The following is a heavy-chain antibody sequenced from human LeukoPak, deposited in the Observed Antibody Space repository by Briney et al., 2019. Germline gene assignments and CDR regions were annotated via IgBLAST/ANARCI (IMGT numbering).Heavy chain of an antibody. D-gene: IGHD3-16*02. CDR2: INHSGST. J-gene: IGHJ5*02. Sequence: PSETLSLTCAVYGGSFSGYYWSWIRQPPGKGLEWIGEINHSGSTNYNPSLKSRVTISVDTSKNQSSLKLSSVTAADTAVYYCARGGASYDYVWGSYRPNNNWFDPWGQGTLVTVSS. CDR1: GGSFSGYY. V-gene: IGHV4-34*01. CDR3: ARGGASYDYVWGSYRPNNNWFDP.